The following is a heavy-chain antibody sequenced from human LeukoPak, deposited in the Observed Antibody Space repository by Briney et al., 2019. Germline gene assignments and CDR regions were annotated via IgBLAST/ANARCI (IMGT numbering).Heavy chain of an antibody. D-gene: IGHD6-19*01. Sequence: ASVKVSCKVSGYTLTESSIHWVRQAPGEGLEWMGGFDPENGEAIYAQKIQGRVTMTEDTSIDTAYIELRSLRPDDTAVYYCVTDIRSGWRNFWGQGTLITVSS. J-gene: IGHJ4*02. CDR3: VTDIRSGWRNF. CDR1: GYTLTESS. V-gene: IGHV1-24*01. CDR2: FDPENGEA.